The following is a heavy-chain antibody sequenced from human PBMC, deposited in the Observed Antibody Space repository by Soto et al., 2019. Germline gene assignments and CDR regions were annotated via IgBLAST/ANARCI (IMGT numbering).Heavy chain of an antibody. Sequence: GGSLRLSCAASAFTFSSYSMNWVRQAPGKGLEWVSSISSSSSYIYYADSVRGRFTISRDNAKNSLYLQMNSLRAEDTAVYYCAREWFLAAAGTSWFDPWGQGTLVTVSS. V-gene: IGHV3-21*01. J-gene: IGHJ5*02. CDR3: AREWFLAAAGTSWFDP. CDR2: ISSSSSYI. CDR1: AFTFSSYS. D-gene: IGHD6-13*01.